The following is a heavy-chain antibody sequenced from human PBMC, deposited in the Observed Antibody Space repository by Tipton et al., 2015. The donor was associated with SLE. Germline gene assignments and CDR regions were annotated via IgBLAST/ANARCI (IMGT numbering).Heavy chain of an antibody. V-gene: IGHV4-59*01. Sequence: TLSLTCTVSGDSITAYYWGWIRQPPGKGLEWIGTIYYSGSTNYNPSLKSRVTISVDTSKNQFSLKLSSVTAADTAVYYCAREGYDFWSGFNGGYYYMDVWGKGTTVTVSS. J-gene: IGHJ6*03. CDR2: IYYSGST. CDR3: AREGYDFWSGFNGGYYYMDV. D-gene: IGHD3-3*01. CDR1: GDSITAYY.